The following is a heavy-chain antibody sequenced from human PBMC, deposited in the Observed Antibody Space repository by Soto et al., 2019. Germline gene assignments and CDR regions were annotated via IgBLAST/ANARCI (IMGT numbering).Heavy chain of an antibody. CDR1: GFTFSSYS. CDR3: ARDTEVGYSGYDYYYYYMDV. V-gene: IGHV3-48*01. J-gene: IGHJ6*03. CDR2: ISSSSSTI. Sequence: GGSLRLSCAASGFTFSSYSMNWVRQAPGKGLEWVSYISSSSSTIYYADSVKGRFTISRDNAKNSLYLQMNSLRAEDTAVYYCARDTEVGYSGYDYYYYYMDVWGKGTTVTVSS. D-gene: IGHD5-12*01.